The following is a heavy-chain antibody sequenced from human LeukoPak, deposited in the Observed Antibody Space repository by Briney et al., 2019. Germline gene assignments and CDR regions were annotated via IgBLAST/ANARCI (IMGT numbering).Heavy chain of an antibody. V-gene: IGHV3-30-3*01. CDR1: GFTFSSYA. J-gene: IGHJ4*02. D-gene: IGHD2-2*02. Sequence: PGGSLRLSCAASGFTFSSYAMHWVRQAPGKGLEWVAVISYDGSNKYYADSVKGRFTISRDNSKNTLYLQMNSLRAEDTAVYYCARARRDIVVVPAAIWGHYFDYWGQGTLVTVSS. CDR3: ARARRDIVVVPAAIWGHYFDY. CDR2: ISYDGSNK.